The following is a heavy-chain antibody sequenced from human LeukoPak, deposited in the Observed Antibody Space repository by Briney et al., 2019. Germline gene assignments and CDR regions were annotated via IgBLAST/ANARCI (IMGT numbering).Heavy chain of an antibody. CDR1: GFTFSSYA. J-gene: IGHJ6*02. V-gene: IGHV3-23*01. CDR3: AKMAVVTTGTTIYYYGMDV. CDR2: ISGSGGST. Sequence: GGSLRLSCAASGFTFSSYAMSWVRQAPGKGLEWVSAISGSGGSTYYADSVKGRFTISRDSSKNTLYLQMNSLRAEDTAVYYCAKMAVVTTGTTIYYYGMDVWGQGTTVTVSS. D-gene: IGHD1-1*01.